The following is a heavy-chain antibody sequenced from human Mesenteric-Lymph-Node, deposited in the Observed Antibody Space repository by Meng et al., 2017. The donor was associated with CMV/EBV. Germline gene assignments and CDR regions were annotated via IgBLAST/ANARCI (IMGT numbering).Heavy chain of an antibody. J-gene: IGHJ4*02. CDR1: GFSFSDHH. Sequence: GGSLRLSCAASGFSFSDHHMDWVRQAPGKGPEWIGRARNKANSYTTEYAASVKGRFTTSRDDSKNLLYLQMNSLKTEDTAVYYCARVGFNSGWQDFDYWGQGTLVTVSS. V-gene: IGHV3-72*01. CDR2: ARNKANSYTT. D-gene: IGHD6-19*01. CDR3: ARVGFNSGWQDFDY.